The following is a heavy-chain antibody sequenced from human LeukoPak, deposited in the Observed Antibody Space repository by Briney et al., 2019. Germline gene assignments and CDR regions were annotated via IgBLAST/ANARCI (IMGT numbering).Heavy chain of an antibody. J-gene: IGHJ5*02. V-gene: IGHV1-8*02. CDR3: AIYSGFRHQKNWFDP. D-gene: IGHD5-12*01. CDR2: MNPNSGNT. Sequence: ASVKVSCKASGYTFTSHDINWVRQATGQGLEWMGWMNPNSGNTGYAQKFQGRVTMTRNTSISTAYMELSSLRSEDTAMYYCAIYSGFRHQKNWFDPWGQGTLVTVSS. CDR1: GYTFTSHD.